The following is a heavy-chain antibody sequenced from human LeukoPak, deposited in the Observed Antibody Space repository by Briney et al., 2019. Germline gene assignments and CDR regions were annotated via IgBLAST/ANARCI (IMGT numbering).Heavy chain of an antibody. CDR1: GGSFNDYD. D-gene: IGHD5-18*01. J-gene: IGHJ4*02. CDR3: ARHEYSYGYEFVY. V-gene: IGHV4-34*01. CDR2: INHSGST. Sequence: SETLSLTCSVYGGSFNDYDWSWVRQPPGKGLEWIGEINHSGSTNYNPSLKSRVTISVDTSKNQFSLKLSSVTAADTAVYYCARHEYSYGYEFVYWGQGTLVTVSS.